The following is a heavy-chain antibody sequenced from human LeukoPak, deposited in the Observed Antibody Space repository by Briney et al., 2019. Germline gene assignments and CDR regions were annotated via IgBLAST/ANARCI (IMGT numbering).Heavy chain of an antibody. CDR3: ARGGAAAKDGWFDP. CDR1: GGSFSGYY. D-gene: IGHD6-13*01. CDR2: INHSGST. Sequence: PSETLSLTCAVYGGSFSGYYWSWIRQPPGKGLEGIGEINHSGSTNYNPSLKSRVTISVDTSKNQFSLKLSSVTAADTAVYYCARGGAAAKDGWFDPWGQGTLVTVSS. V-gene: IGHV4-34*01. J-gene: IGHJ5*02.